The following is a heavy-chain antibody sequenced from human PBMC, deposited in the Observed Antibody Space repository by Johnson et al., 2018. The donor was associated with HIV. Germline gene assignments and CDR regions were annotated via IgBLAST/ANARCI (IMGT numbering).Heavy chain of an antibody. CDR3: AKDMSSGSYFGEWDHDAFDI. CDR1: GFTFSSYA. Sequence: QVLLVESGGGVVHPGRSLRLSCAASGFTFSSYAMHWVRQAPGKGLEWVAVISYDGSNKYYADSVKGRFSLSSDNGKNSLYLQMNSLRAEDTALYYCAKDMSSGSYFGEWDHDAFDIWGQGTMVTVSS. CDR2: ISYDGSNK. D-gene: IGHD1-26*01. J-gene: IGHJ3*02. V-gene: IGHV3-30-3*01.